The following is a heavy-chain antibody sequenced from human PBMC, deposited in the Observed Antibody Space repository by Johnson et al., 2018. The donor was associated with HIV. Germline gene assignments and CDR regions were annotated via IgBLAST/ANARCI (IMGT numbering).Heavy chain of an antibody. V-gene: IGHV3-30*18. Sequence: QVQLVESGGGVVQPGRSLRLSCVASGFTFFSYGMHWVRQAPGKGLEWVAVISYDGSNKSYVESGKGRFTISRDNSKNTLFLQMNSLRPEDTSVYYCAKDRYGGSYPDAFDIWGQGTMVTVSS. CDR3: AKDRYGGSYPDAFDI. J-gene: IGHJ3*02. D-gene: IGHD1-26*01. CDR1: GFTFFSYG. CDR2: ISYDGSNK.